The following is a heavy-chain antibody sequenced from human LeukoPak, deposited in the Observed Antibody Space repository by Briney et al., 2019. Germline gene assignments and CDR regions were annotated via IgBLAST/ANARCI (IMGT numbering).Heavy chain of an antibody. CDR1: GGSISSGTYY. CDR3: AREDAVSSDDAFDL. V-gene: IGHV4-61*09. J-gene: IGHJ3*01. CDR2: SYSSGST. Sequence: SETLSLTCTVSGGSISSGTYYWSWIRQPAGSGLEWIGHSYSSGSTSYNPSLKSRVTISVDTSKNQFSLKLNSVTAADTAMYYCAREDAVSSDDAFDLWDQGTMVTVS. D-gene: IGHD6-19*01.